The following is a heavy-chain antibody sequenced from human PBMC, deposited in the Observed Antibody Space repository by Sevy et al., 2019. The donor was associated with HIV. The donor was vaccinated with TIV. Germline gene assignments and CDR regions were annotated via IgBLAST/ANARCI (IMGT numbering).Heavy chain of an antibody. V-gene: IGHV4-39*01. CDR1: GASISSSGYY. D-gene: IGHD2-2*01. CDR2: INYSGIT. CDR3: VGPKLTYTNCWHYLDY. J-gene: IGHJ4*02. Sequence: SETLSLTCTVSGASISSSGYYWGWIRQPPGKGLEWIASINYSGITFYNPSLKSRVTISTDTSKNQFSLRLSSVTAADSSIYFCVGPKLTYTNCWHYLDYWGQGTVVTVSS.